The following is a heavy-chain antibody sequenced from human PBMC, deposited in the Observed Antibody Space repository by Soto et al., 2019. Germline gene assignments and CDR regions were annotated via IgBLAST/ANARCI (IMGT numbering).Heavy chain of an antibody. J-gene: IGHJ1*01. CDR1: GFTFSSYS. V-gene: IGHV3-21*01. CDR2: ISSSSSYI. D-gene: IGHD2-21*02. Sequence: EVQLVESGGGLVKPGGSLRLSCAASGFTFSSYSMNWVHQAPGKGLEWVSSISSSSSYIYYADSVKGRFTISRDNAKNSLYLQMNSLRAEDTAVYYCARDSTYCGGDWCFQHWGQGTLVTVSS. CDR3: ARDSTYCGGDWCFQH.